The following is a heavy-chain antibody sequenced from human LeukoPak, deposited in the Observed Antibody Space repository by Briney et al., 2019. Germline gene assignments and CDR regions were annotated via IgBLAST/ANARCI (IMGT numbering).Heavy chain of an antibody. CDR1: GGSISSYY. Sequence: SETLSLTCTVSGGSISSYYWSWIRQPPGKGLEWIGSIYYSGSTYYNPSLKSRVTISVDTSKNQFSLKLSSVTAADTAVYYCARCFSSGWYGDYWGQGTLVTVSS. V-gene: IGHV4-39*01. CDR2: IYYSGST. J-gene: IGHJ4*02. CDR3: ARCFSSGWYGDY. D-gene: IGHD6-19*01.